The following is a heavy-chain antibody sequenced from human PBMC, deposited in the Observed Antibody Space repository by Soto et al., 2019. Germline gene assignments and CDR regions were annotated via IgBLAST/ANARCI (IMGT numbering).Heavy chain of an antibody. CDR3: AKYSTSGPSRFFDL. D-gene: IGHD5-12*01. CDR2: IGASSDGI. CDR1: GFTFSIYA. J-gene: IGHJ4*02. Sequence: PGGSLRLSCAASGFTFSIYAVAWIRQTPGKGLEWVSVIGASSDGIQYVDSVKGRFSISRDNSKNTLYLHMNSLRAEDTAIYYCAKYSTSGPSRFFDLWGQGTLVTVSS. V-gene: IGHV3-23*01.